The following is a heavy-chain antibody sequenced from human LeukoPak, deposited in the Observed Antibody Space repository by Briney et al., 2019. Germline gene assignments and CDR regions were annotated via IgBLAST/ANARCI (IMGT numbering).Heavy chain of an antibody. J-gene: IGHJ3*02. D-gene: IGHD6-19*01. CDR1: GFTFSSCG. V-gene: IGHV3-30*18. Sequence: QTGGSLRLSCAASGFTFSSCGMHWVRQAPGKGLEWVAVISYDGSNKYYADSVKGRFTISRDNSKNTLFLEMNSLRAEDTAAYYCAKALTSGWYLDAFNIWGQGTMVTVSS. CDR3: AKALTSGWYLDAFNI. CDR2: ISYDGSNK.